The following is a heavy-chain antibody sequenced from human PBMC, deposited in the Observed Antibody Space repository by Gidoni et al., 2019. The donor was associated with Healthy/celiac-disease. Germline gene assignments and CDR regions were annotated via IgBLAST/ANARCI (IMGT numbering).Heavy chain of an antibody. CDR1: GFTFSSYS. CDR3: ARDGSRFDY. D-gene: IGHD1-26*01. J-gene: IGHJ4*02. Sequence: EVQLVESGGGLVKPGVSLRLSCAASGFTFSSYSMNWVRQAPGKGLEWVSSIISSSSYIYYADSVKGRFTISRDNAKNSLYLQMNSLRAEDTAVYYCARDGSRFDYWGQGTLVTVSS. CDR2: IISSSSYI. V-gene: IGHV3-21*01.